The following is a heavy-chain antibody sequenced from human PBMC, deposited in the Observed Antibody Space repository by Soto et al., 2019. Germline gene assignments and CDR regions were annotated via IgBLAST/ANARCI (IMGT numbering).Heavy chain of an antibody. CDR3: SRDSSGDYGTWYYYYGMDV. V-gene: IGHV3-30-3*01. CDR2: ISHDGSNK. J-gene: IGHJ6*02. CDR1: GFTFSSYA. D-gene: IGHD4-17*01. Sequence: GGSLRLSCAASGFTFSSYAMHWVRQAPGKGLEWVAVISHDGSNKYYEDSVKGRFTISRDNSKNTLYLQMNSLRAEDTAVYYCSRDSSGDYGTWYYYYGMDVWGQGTTVTVSS.